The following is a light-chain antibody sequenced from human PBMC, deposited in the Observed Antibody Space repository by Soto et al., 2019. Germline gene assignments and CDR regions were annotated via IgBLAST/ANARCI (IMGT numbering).Light chain of an antibody. J-gene: IGLJ2*01. V-gene: IGLV2-8*01. CDR1: SSDVGAYDY. Sequence: QSALTQPPSASGSPGQSVTISCTGTSSDVGAYDYVSWYQQHPGKAPKLIIYEVIKRPSGVPDRFSGSKSGNTASLTVSGLKSEDEGYYYCASHAGSNNFVFGGGTKLTVL. CDR2: EVI. CDR3: ASHAGSNNFV.